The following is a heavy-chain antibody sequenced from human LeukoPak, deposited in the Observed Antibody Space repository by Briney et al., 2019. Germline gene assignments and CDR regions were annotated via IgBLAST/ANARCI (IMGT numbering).Heavy chain of an antibody. CDR3: ARVGGTWRLRTLVDY. V-gene: IGHV4-39*07. CDR2: IYYSGST. D-gene: IGHD1-26*01. Sequence: SETLSLTCTVSGGSISSSSYYWGWIRQPPGKGLEWIGSIYYSGSTNYNPSLKSRVTISVDTSKNQFSLKLSSVTAADTAVYYCARVGGTWRLRTLVDYWGQGTLVTVSS. J-gene: IGHJ4*02. CDR1: GGSISSSSYY.